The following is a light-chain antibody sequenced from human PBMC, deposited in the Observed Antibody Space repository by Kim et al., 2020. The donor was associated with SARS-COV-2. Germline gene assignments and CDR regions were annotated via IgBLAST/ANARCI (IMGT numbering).Light chain of an antibody. V-gene: IGLV2-14*03. CDR2: DVN. Sequence: QSALTQPASVSGSPGQWVTISCSGTRSDVGGYNYVSWHQQQPGKAHKLIIYDVNNRPSGLSNRSSGSKSGNTASLTSSGLQAEDDADYYCGSYASRNSCVFGGGTQLTVL. CDR3: GSYASRNSCV. J-gene: IGLJ3*02. CDR1: RSDVGGYNY.